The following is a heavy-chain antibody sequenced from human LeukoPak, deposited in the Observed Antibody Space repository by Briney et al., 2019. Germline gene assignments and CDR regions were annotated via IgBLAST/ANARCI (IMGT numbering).Heavy chain of an antibody. CDR2: INHSGST. CDR1: GGSFSGYY. Sequence: SETLSLTCAVYGGSFSGYYWSWIRQPPGKGLEWIGEINHSGSTNYNPSLKSRVTISVDTSKNQFSLKLSSVTAADTAVYYCARGRGRYRYGRANEYYFDYWGQGTLVTVSS. V-gene: IGHV4-34*01. J-gene: IGHJ4*02. D-gene: IGHD5-18*01. CDR3: ARGRGRYRYGRANEYYFDY.